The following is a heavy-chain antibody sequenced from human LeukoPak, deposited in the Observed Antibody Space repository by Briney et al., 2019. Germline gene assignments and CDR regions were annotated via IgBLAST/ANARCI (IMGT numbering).Heavy chain of an antibody. D-gene: IGHD4-17*01. CDR1: GYSFIRYH. CDR2: INPNSGVT. Sequence: ASVKVSCKASGYSFIRYHIHWVRQAPGQGLEWMGRINPNSGVTIYAQKFQGRVTLTRDTSITTAYMELSSLRSDDTAVYYCARTDGVDYWGQGTLVTVSS. V-gene: IGHV1-2*06. J-gene: IGHJ4*02. CDR3: ARTDGVDY.